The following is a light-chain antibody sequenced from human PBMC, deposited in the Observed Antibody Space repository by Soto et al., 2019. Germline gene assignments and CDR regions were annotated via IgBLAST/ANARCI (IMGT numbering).Light chain of an antibody. J-gene: IGKJ4*01. CDR1: QGIRND. V-gene: IGKV1-6*01. CDR3: LQDYNYPLT. CDR2: AAS. Sequence: ALPMTPAPSSLSASVGDRGTIPCRASQGIRNDLGWYQQKQGKXPKXXIYAASSLQSGVPSRFSGSGSGTDLTITISSLQPEDFATYYCLQDYNYPLTFGGGTKVDIK.